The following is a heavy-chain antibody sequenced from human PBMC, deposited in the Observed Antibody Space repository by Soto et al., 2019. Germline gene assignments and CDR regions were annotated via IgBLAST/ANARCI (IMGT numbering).Heavy chain of an antibody. CDR1: GFTLSSYA. J-gene: IGHJ6*02. V-gene: IGHV3-23*01. CDR2: ISGSGGST. D-gene: IGHD3-22*01. CDR3: AKSLNALRVRYYYGMDV. Sequence: GGSLRLSCAASGFTLSSYAMSWVRQAPGKGLEWVSAISGSGGSTYYADSVKGRFTISRDNSKNTLYLQMNSLRAEDTAVYYCAKSLNALRVRYYYGMDVWGQGTTVTVSS.